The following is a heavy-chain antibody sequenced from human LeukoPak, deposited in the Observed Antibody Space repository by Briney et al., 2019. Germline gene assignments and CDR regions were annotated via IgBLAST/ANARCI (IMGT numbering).Heavy chain of an antibody. CDR3: ARPQYYYGSGSFSY. J-gene: IGHJ4*02. Sequence: PSETLSLTCAVYGGSFSGYYWSWTRQPPGKGLEWIGEINHSGSTNYNPSLKSRVTISVDTSKNQFSLKLSSVTAADTAVYYCARPQYYYGSGSFSYWGQGTLVTVSS. CDR2: INHSGST. D-gene: IGHD3-10*01. V-gene: IGHV4-34*01. CDR1: GGSFSGYY.